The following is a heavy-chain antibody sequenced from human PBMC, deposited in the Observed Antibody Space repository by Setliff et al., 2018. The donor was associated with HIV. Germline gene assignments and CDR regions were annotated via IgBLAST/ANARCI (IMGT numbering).Heavy chain of an antibody. CDR3: ARHKVTSTLGGLIYDYFYYGMDV. CDR1: GASVSSHY. J-gene: IGHJ6*02. D-gene: IGHD3-16*01. Sequence: PSETLSLTCTVYGASVSSHYWSWIRQPPGKGLEWVGSTSDRGTTNYNPSLKSRVTVSSDTSKNQVSLKVTSLTAADTAEYYCARHKVTSTLGGLIYDYFYYGMDVWGHGTTVTVSS. CDR2: TSDRGTT. V-gene: IGHV4-59*02.